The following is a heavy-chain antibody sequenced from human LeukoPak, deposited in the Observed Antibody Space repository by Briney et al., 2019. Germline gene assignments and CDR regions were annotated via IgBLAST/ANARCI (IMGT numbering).Heavy chain of an antibody. CDR3: ARRGGRSYSI. CDR1: GGSFSGYY. Sequence: SETLSLTCAVYGGSFSGYYWSWIRQPPGKGLEWIGEINHSGSTNYNPSLKSRVTISVDTSKNQFSLKLSSVTAADTAVYYCARRGGRSYSIWGQGTMVTVSS. CDR2: INHSGST. J-gene: IGHJ3*02. V-gene: IGHV4-34*01. D-gene: IGHD1-26*01.